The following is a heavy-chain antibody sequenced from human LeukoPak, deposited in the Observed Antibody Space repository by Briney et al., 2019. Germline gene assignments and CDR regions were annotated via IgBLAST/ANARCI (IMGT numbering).Heavy chain of an antibody. Sequence: SETLSLTCAVSGYSISSGYYWGWIRQPPGKGRSGIGSIYHSGSTYYNPSLKSRVTISVDTSKNQFSLKLSSVTAADTAVYYCARADTAMADFDYWGQGTLVTVSS. V-gene: IGHV4-38-2*01. J-gene: IGHJ4*02. CDR1: GYSISSGYY. CDR3: ARADTAMADFDY. CDR2: IYHSGST. D-gene: IGHD5-18*01.